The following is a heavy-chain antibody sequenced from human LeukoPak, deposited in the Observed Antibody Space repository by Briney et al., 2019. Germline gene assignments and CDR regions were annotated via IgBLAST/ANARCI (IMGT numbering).Heavy chain of an antibody. V-gene: IGHV3-30*04. CDR3: ARTPYDFWSASYSYYFDY. D-gene: IGHD3-3*01. Sequence: GGSLRLSCAASGFTFSSYAMHWVRQAPGKGLEWVAVISYDGSNKYYADSVKGRFTISRDNSKNTLYLQINSLRAEDTAVYYCARTPYDFWSASYSYYFDYWGQGILVSVSS. CDR2: ISYDGSNK. CDR1: GFTFSSYA. J-gene: IGHJ4*02.